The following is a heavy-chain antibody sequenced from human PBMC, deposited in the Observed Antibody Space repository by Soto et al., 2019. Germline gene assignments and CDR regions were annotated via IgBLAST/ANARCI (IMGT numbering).Heavy chain of an antibody. CDR3: ARVKIARAMVRGVGDAFDI. J-gene: IGHJ3*02. V-gene: IGHV4-4*07. D-gene: IGHD3-10*01. Sequence: SETLSLTCTVSGGSISSYYWSWIRQPPGKGLEWIGRIYTSGSTNYNPSLKSRVTMSVDTSKNQFSLKLSSVTAADTAVYYCARVKIARAMVRGVGDAFDIWGQGTMVTVSS. CDR1: GGSISSYY. CDR2: IYTSGST.